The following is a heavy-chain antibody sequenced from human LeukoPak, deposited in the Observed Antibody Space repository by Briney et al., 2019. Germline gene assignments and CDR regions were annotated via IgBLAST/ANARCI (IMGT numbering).Heavy chain of an antibody. V-gene: IGHV1-69*06. CDR1: GGTFSSYA. D-gene: IGHD3-22*01. Sequence: SVKVSCKASGGTFSSYAISWVRQAPGQGLEWMGGIIPIFGTANYAQKFQGRVTITADKSTSTAYMELGSLRSEDTAVYYCARDPNYYDSSGYYPREDYWGQGTLVTVSS. CDR3: ARDPNYYDSSGYYPREDY. J-gene: IGHJ4*02. CDR2: IIPIFGTA.